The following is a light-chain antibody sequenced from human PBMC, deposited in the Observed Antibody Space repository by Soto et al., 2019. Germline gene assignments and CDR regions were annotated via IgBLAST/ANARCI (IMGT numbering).Light chain of an antibody. Sequence: AIQLTQSPSSLSASVGDRVTITCRASQGISSALAWYQQQPGKAPSLLIYDASTLESGVPPRFSGSGSGTDFTLTISSLQPGDFTTYYCQQFNSYLLTFGGGTKVEIK. CDR3: QQFNSYLLT. V-gene: IGKV1-13*02. CDR2: DAS. J-gene: IGKJ4*01. CDR1: QGISSA.